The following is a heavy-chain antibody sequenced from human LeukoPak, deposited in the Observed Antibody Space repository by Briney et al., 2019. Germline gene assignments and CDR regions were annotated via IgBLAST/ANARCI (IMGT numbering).Heavy chain of an antibody. CDR2: ISYDGSNK. CDR3: AREYYYDSSGFDI. Sequence: GGSLRLSCAASGFTFSGYPMHWVRQAPGKGLEWVAVISYDGSNKYYADSVKGRFTISRDNSKNTLYLQMNSLRAEDTAVYYCAREYYYDSSGFDIWGQGTMVTVSS. D-gene: IGHD3-22*01. CDR1: GFTFSGYP. V-gene: IGHV3-30-3*01. J-gene: IGHJ3*02.